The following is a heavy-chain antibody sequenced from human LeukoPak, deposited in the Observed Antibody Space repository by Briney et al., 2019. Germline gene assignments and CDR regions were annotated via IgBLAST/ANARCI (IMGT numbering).Heavy chain of an antibody. J-gene: IGHJ6*03. Sequence: GGSLRLSCAASGFTFDDYAMHWVRQAPGKGLEWVSGISWNSGSIGYADSVKGRFTISRDNAKNSLYLQMNSLRAEDTALYYCAKGGSGAVPYYYYYYMDVWGKGTTVTVSS. CDR1: GFTFDDYA. V-gene: IGHV3-9*01. CDR2: ISWNSGSI. D-gene: IGHD3-10*01. CDR3: AKGGSGAVPYYYYYYMDV.